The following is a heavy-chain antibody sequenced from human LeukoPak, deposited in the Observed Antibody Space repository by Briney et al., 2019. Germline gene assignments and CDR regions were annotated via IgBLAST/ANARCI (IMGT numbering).Heavy chain of an antibody. CDR1: GFTFSSYG. CDR3: ARIPTRIAAAGPFDY. D-gene: IGHD6-13*01. J-gene: IGHJ4*02. V-gene: IGHV3-30*03. Sequence: GGSLRLSCAASGFTFSSYGMHWVRQAPGKGLEWVAVISVDGSNEYYADSVKGRFTISRDNSKNTLYLQMNSLRAEDTAVYYCARIPTRIAAAGPFDYWGQGTLVTVSS. CDR2: ISVDGSNE.